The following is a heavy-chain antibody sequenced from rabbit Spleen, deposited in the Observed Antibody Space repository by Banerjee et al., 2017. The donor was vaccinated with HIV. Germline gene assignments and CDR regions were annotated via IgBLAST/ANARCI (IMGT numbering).Heavy chain of an antibody. J-gene: IGHJ4*01. CDR3: ARSDNGNDKYDL. CDR1: GFSFSDRDV. D-gene: IGHD6-1*01. V-gene: IGHV1S45*01. CDR2: INTATGKP. Sequence: QEQLVESGGGLVQPEGSLTLTCKASGFSFSDRDVMCWVRQAPGKGLEWIACINTATGKPVYATWAKGRFTISKISSTTVTLQMTSLTAADTAAYFCARSDNGNDKYDLWGPGTLVTVS.